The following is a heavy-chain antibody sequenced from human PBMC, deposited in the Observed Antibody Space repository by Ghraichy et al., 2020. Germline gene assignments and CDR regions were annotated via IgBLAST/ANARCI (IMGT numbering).Heavy chain of an antibody. CDR3: ARVMITFGGVIATDAFDI. D-gene: IGHD3-16*02. V-gene: IGHV1-18*01. CDR2: ISAYNGNT. CDR1: GYTFTSYG. Sequence: ASVKVSCKASGYTFTSYGISWVRQAPGQGLEWMGWISAYNGNTNYAQKLQGRVTMTTDTSTSTAYMELRSLRSDDTAVYYCARVMITFGGVIATDAFDIWGQGTMVTVSS. J-gene: IGHJ3*02.